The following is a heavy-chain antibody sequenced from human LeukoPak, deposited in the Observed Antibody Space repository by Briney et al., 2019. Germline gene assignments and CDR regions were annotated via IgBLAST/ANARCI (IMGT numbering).Heavy chain of an antibody. J-gene: IGHJ4*02. CDR2: IYYSGST. CDR1: GGSMRSSSYY. V-gene: IGHV4-39*01. Sequence: SETLSLTCTLSGGSMRSSSYYWGWIRQPPGKGLEWIGSIYYSGSTYYNPSLKSRVTISVDTSKNQFSLKLSSVTAADTAVYYCARHVTEYSGYDLSYFDYWGQGTLVTVSS. D-gene: IGHD5-12*01. CDR3: ARHVTEYSGYDLSYFDY.